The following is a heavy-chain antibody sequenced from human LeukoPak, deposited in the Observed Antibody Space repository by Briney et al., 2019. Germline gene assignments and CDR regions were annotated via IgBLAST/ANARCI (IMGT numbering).Heavy chain of an antibody. CDR2: IYHSGST. Sequence: SGTLSLTCAVSGGSISSSNWWSWVRQPPGKGLEWIGEIYHSGSTNYNPSLNSRVTISVDKSKNQFSLKLSSVTAADTAVYYCARAYCSSTSCYAGVDYWGQGTLVTVSS. CDR3: ARAYCSSTSCYAGVDY. D-gene: IGHD2-2*01. J-gene: IGHJ4*02. CDR1: GGSISSSNW. V-gene: IGHV4-4*02.